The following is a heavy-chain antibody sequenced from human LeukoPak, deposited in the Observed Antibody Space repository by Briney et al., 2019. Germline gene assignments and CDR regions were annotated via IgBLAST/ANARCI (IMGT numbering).Heavy chain of an antibody. CDR1: GFTFSSYS. Sequence: PGGSLRLSCAASGFTFSSYSMNWVRQAPGEGLEWVSSISSSGSFIYYADSVKGRFTISRDNARNSLFLQMNSLRAEDTAVYYCARDLRYCSSASCSENGAFDIWGQGTMVTVSS. CDR2: ISSSGSFI. D-gene: IGHD2-2*01. J-gene: IGHJ3*02. CDR3: ARDLRYCSSASCSENGAFDI. V-gene: IGHV3-21*01.